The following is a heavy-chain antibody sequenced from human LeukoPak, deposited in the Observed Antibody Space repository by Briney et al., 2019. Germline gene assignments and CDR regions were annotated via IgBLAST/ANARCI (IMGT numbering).Heavy chain of an antibody. J-gene: IGHJ3*02. CDR2: ISGGGGST. Sequence: GGSLRLSCAVSGFTFSSYAMSWVRQAPGKGLEWVSAISGGGGSTFYADSAKGRFTISRDNSKNTLYLQMNSLRAEDTAVYYCAKDTAGELGFDIWGQGTMVTVSS. CDR1: GFTFSSYA. V-gene: IGHV3-23*01. CDR3: AKDTAGELGFDI. D-gene: IGHD1-26*01.